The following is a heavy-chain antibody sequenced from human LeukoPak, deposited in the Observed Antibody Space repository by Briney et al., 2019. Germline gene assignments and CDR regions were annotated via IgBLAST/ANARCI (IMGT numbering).Heavy chain of an antibody. J-gene: IGHJ4*02. V-gene: IGHV3-23*01. CDR2: ISKSGGST. CDR1: GFTFSSCA. D-gene: IGHD3-22*01. Sequence: GGSLRLSCAASGFTFSSCAMTWVRQAPGKGLESVSAISKSGGSTYYADSLKGRFTISRDNSKNTLYLQMSSLRAEDTAVYYCVSPPGYYYDSSGYYQGLYFDYWGQGTLVTVSS. CDR3: VSPPGYYYDSSGYYQGLYFDY.